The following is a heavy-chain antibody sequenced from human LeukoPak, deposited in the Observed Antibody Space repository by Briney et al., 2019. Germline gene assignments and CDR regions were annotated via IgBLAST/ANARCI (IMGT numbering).Heavy chain of an antibody. CDR3: ARDYDNTGYYRY. Sequence: ASVKVSCKASGYTFTSYGISWVRQAPGQGLEWMGWISAYNGNTNYAQRLQGRVTMTADTSTSTAYMELRSLRSDDTAVYFCARDYDNTGYYRYWGQGTLVTVSS. D-gene: IGHD3-22*01. CDR1: GYTFTSYG. J-gene: IGHJ4*02. V-gene: IGHV1-18*01. CDR2: ISAYNGNT.